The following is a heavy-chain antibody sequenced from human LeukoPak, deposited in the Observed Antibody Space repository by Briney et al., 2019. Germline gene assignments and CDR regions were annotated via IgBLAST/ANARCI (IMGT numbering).Heavy chain of an antibody. CDR1: GFTFSSFW. V-gene: IGHV3-7*01. CDR3: ARINGGGYYAP. J-gene: IGHJ5*02. Sequence: GGSLRLSCEVSGFTFSSFWMTWVRQAPGKGLEWVANIKPDGSEKNCVDSVKGRFTISRDNAKNSLYLQMNSLRAGDTAVYYCARINGGGYYAPWGQGTLVTVSS. CDR2: IKPDGSEK. D-gene: IGHD3-22*01.